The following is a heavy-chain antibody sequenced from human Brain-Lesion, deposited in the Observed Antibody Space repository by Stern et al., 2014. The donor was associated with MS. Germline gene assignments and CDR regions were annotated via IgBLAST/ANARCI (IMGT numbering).Heavy chain of an antibody. CDR1: GGSVSSTSYA. D-gene: IGHD2-15*01. J-gene: IGHJ5*02. CDR2: IYYSGNT. V-gene: IGHV4-39*01. Sequence: QVQLQESGPGLVKPSETLSLTCTVAGGSVSSTSYAWAWIRQPPGKGLEWIGTIYYSGNTYHSPSLKSRLTISLDPSKNQFSLQLGFVTAADTAVYYCAGEEDIRYCSGGSCTGNWFDPWGQGTLVTVSS. CDR3: AGEEDIRYCSGGSCTGNWFDP.